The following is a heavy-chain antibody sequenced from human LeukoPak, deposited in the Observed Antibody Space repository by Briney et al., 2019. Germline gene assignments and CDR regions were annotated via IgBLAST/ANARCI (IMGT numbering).Heavy chain of an antibody. J-gene: IGHJ4*02. Sequence: SETLSLTCTVSGDSSSSNGFYWGWIRQPPGKGLEWIGNIYYSGSTYYNPSLKSRVTTSVDTSKSQFSLKLSSVTAADTAVYYCARGTRGSDSSFDYWGQGTLVTVSS. CDR1: GDSSSSNGFY. V-gene: IGHV4-39*07. D-gene: IGHD1-1*01. CDR3: ARGTRGSDSSFDY. CDR2: IYYSGST.